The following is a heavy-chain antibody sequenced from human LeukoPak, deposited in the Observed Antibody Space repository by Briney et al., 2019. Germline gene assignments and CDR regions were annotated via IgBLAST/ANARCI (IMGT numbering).Heavy chain of an antibody. CDR1: GFTFSSYE. CDR3: VRAQGGYSYGYGDY. Sequence: QPGGSLRLSCAASGFTFSSYEMNWVRQAPGKGLEWVSYISSSGSPIYYADSVKGRFTISRDNVKSSLYLQMNSLRVEDTAIYYCVRAQGGYSYGYGDYWGQGTLVTVSS. V-gene: IGHV3-48*03. D-gene: IGHD5-18*01. J-gene: IGHJ4*02. CDR2: ISSSGSPI.